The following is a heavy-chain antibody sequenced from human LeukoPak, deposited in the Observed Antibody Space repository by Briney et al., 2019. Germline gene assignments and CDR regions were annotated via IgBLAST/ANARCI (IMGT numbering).Heavy chain of an antibody. CDR1: GGTFSSYA. D-gene: IGHD6-13*01. CDR2: IIPIFGTA. V-gene: IGHV1-69*05. J-gene: IGHJ4*02. CDR3: ARVRGAAAGPSEGYFDY. Sequence: ASVKVSCKASGGTFSSYAISWVRQAPGQGLEWMGGIIPIFGTANYAQKLQGRVTMTTDTSTSTAYMELRSLRSDDTAVYYCARVRGAAAGPSEGYFDYWGQGTLVTVSS.